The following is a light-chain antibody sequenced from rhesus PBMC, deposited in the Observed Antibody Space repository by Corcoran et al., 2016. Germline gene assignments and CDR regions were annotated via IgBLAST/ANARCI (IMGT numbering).Light chain of an antibody. CDR2: KAS. J-gene: IGKJ4*01. Sequence: DIQMTQSPSSLSASVGDRVTITCRASENVNNHLNWYQQKPGKAPKFLIYKASKLQGGVPLRFSGSGSGTDYTFTISSLQPEDVATYYCQQSFGVPPTFGGGTKVELK. CDR1: ENVNNH. CDR3: QQSFGVPPT. V-gene: IGKV1-74*01.